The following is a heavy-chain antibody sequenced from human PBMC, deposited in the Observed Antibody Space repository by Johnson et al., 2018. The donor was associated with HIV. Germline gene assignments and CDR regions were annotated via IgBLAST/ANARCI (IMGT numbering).Heavy chain of an antibody. Sequence: HVQLVESGGGVVQPGRSLRLSCAASGFTFRSYAMHWVRQAPGKGLEWVAVISYDGSNKYYADSVKGRFTISRDNSKNTLYLQMNSPRVEDTAVYYCARVRSGRENAFDIWGQGTMVTVSS. CDR2: ISYDGSNK. J-gene: IGHJ3*02. CDR1: GFTFRSYA. V-gene: IGHV3-30*04. CDR3: ARVRSGRENAFDI. D-gene: IGHD1-26*01.